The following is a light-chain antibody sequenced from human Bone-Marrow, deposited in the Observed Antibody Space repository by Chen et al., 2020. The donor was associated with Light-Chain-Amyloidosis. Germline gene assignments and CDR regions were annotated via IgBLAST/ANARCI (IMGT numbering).Light chain of an antibody. Sequence: SYVLTQPSSVSVAPGQTATIACGGNNIGSTSVHWYQQTPGQAPLLVGYDDSDRPSGIPERWSGSNSVKTATLTSSRVEAGDEADYYCQVWDRSSDRPVFGGGTKLTVL. V-gene: IGLV3-21*02. CDR3: QVWDRSSDRPV. J-gene: IGLJ3*02. CDR2: DDS. CDR1: NIGSTS.